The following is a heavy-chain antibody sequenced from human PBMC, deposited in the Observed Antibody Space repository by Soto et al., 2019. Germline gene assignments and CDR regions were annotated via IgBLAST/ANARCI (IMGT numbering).Heavy chain of an antibody. CDR1: GFSFGSSW. CDR3: ARDVSPGSSSLYLDAFDI. Sequence: EVQLVESGGGLVQPGGSLRLSCVASGFSFGSSWMTWVRQAPGKGLEWVANIKKDGSQISYLDSVRGRFTISRDNAENSLYLQMNSLRAEDTALYYCARDVSPGSSSLYLDAFDIWGQGTMVTVSS. D-gene: IGHD6-13*01. J-gene: IGHJ3*02. V-gene: IGHV3-7*05. CDR2: IKKDGSQI.